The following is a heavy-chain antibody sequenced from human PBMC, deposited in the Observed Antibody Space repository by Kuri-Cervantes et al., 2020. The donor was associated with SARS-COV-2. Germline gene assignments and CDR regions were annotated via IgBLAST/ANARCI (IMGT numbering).Heavy chain of an antibody. V-gene: IGHV3-48*01. CDR3: ARKGYSGYVY. J-gene: IGHJ4*02. CDR2: ISSSSSTI. D-gene: IGHD5-12*01. CDR1: GFTFSSYS. Sequence: GGSLRLSCAASGFTFSSYSMNWVRQAPGKGLEWVSYISSSSSTIYYADSVKGRFTISRDNAKNSLYLQMNSLRAEDTAVYYCARKGYSGYVYWGQGTLVTVSS.